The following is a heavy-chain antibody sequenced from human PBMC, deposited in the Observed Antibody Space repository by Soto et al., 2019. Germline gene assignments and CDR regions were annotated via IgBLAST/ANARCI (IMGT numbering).Heavy chain of an antibody. V-gene: IGHV3-23*01. Sequence: EVQLLESGGGLVQPGGSLRLSCAVSGLTFSDYPMDWVRQAPGKGREWISRLTGSALSTYYADSVKGRFTISRDNSNNTLYLEMSSLRVEDTAVYYCAKPQSGSYYAAFDVWGQGTMVTVSS. CDR1: GLTFSDYP. CDR2: LTGSALST. D-gene: IGHD1-26*01. CDR3: AKPQSGSYYAAFDV. J-gene: IGHJ3*01.